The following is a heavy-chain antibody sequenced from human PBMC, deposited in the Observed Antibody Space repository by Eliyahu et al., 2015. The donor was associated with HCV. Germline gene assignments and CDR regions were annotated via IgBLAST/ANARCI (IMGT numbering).Heavy chain of an antibody. CDR1: GESITSDGYY. V-gene: IGHV4-61*02. CDR3: ARGVRGANWFDP. Sequence: QVHLEESGPGLVKASQTLSLTCSVSGESITSDGYYWTWIRQPAGKGLEWIGRIYASGNAFYNPALKSRLTMSVNTSKNQFSLKLISVTAADTAVYYCARGVRGANWFDPWGRGTLVTVSS. J-gene: IGHJ5*02. CDR2: IYASGNA. D-gene: IGHD3-10*01.